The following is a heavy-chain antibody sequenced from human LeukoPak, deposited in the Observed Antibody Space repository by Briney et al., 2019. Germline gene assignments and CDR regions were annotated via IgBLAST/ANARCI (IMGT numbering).Heavy chain of an antibody. CDR3: ARHFRPARRGFDY. D-gene: IGHD6-6*01. V-gene: IGHV4-59*08. J-gene: IGHJ4*02. Sequence: SGTLSLTCTVSGGSISSYYWSWIRQPPGKGLEWIGYIYYSGSTNYNPSLKSRVTISVDTSKNQFSLKLSSVTAADTAVYYCARHFRPARRGFDYWGQGTLVTVSS. CDR2: IYYSGST. CDR1: GGSISSYY.